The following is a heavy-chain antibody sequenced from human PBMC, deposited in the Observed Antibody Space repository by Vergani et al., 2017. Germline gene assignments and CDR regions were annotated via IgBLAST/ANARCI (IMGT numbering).Heavy chain of an antibody. V-gene: IGHV1-69*01. D-gene: IGHD2-2*01. Sequence: QVQLVQSGTELKEPGSSVKVSCKASGGLFSGFSITWVRQAPGQGLEWMGGIIPVFGSVNYAQKFQDRVTITADGIMTTAYMELSSLRSEDTAVYYCARGSPYCSSTRCKIHYYYYYMDVWGKGTTVTVSS. CDR2: IIPVFGSV. CDR1: GGLFSGFS. J-gene: IGHJ6*03. CDR3: ARGSPYCSSTRCKIHYYYYYMDV.